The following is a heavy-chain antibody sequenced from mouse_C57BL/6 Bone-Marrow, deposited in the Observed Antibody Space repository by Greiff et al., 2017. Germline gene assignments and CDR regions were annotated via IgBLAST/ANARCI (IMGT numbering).Heavy chain of an antibody. J-gene: IGHJ2*01. Sequence: VQLQQSGPELVKPGASVKISCKASGYAFSSPWMNWVKQRPGKGPEWIGRIYPGDGDTNYNGKFKGKATLTSDKSSSTAYMQLSSLTSEDSAVYFCARITTVVAPFDYWGQGTTLTVSS. CDR2: IYPGDGDT. D-gene: IGHD1-1*01. CDR3: ARITTVVAPFDY. V-gene: IGHV1-82*01. CDR1: GYAFSSPW.